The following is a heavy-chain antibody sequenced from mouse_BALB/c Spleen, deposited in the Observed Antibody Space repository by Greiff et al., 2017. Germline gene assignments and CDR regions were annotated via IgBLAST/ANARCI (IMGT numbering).Heavy chain of an antibody. CDR1: GYTFTSYW. V-gene: IGHV1-7*01. CDR3: ARSGNYGNYGY. J-gene: IGHJ2*01. CDR2: INPSTGYT. D-gene: IGHD2-1*01. Sequence: QVQLKESGAELAKPGASVKMSCKASGYTFTSYWMHWVKQRPGQGLEWIGYINPSTGYTEYNQKFKDKATLTADKSSSTAYMQLSSLTSEDSAVYYCARSGNYGNYGYWGQGTTLTVSS.